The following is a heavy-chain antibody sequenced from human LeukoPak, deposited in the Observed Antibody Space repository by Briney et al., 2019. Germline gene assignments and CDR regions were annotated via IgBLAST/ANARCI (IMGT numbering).Heavy chain of an antibody. J-gene: IGHJ4*02. Sequence: GGSLRLSCAASGFTFSSYSMNWVRQAPGKGLEWVSSISSSSSYIYYADSVKGRFTISRDNAKNSPYLQMNSLRAEDTAVYYCARDHPRYCSSTSCYTPPDYWGQGTLVTVSS. D-gene: IGHD2-2*02. CDR2: ISSSSSYI. CDR3: ARDHPRYCSSTSCYTPPDY. V-gene: IGHV3-21*01. CDR1: GFTFSSYS.